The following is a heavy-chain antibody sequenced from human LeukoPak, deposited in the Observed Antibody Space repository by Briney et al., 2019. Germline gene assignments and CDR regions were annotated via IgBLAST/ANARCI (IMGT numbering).Heavy chain of an antibody. CDR2: FRYDGST. CDR1: GGSISSGGYY. Sequence: SQTLSLTCTVSGGSISSGGYYWSWIRQPPGKGLEWIGYFRYDGSTGYNPSLKSRATILVDTVKNQFSLKVNSVTAADTAVYYCVRVDNESDIDYWGQGTLVTVSS. J-gene: IGHJ4*02. CDR3: VRVDNESDIDY. V-gene: IGHV4-61*08. D-gene: IGHD1-1*01.